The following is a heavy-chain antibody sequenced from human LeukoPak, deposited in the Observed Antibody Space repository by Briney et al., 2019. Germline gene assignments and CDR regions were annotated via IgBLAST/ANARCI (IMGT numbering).Heavy chain of an antibody. Sequence: GGSPRLSCAASGFTFSTYWMFWVRQAPGKGLVWVSRISRDGKTTTYADSVKGRFTISRDNAKNTLYLQMNSLRAEDTAVYYCARGGFFDILTGYYQTQYYYPMDVWGRGTTVTVSS. V-gene: IGHV3-74*01. D-gene: IGHD3-9*01. CDR2: ISRDGKTT. J-gene: IGHJ6*02. CDR3: ARGGFFDILTGYYQTQYYYPMDV. CDR1: GFTFSTYW.